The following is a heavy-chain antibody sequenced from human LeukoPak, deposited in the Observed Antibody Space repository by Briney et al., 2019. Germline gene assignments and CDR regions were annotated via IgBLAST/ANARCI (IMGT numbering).Heavy chain of an antibody. CDR2: ISAYNGNT. CDR3: ARDHCSSTSCNTDYHYYYYGMDV. V-gene: IGHV1-18*01. D-gene: IGHD2-2*01. Sequence: ASVKVSCKASGYTFTSYGIIWVRQAPGQGLEWMGWISAYNGNTNYAQKLQGRVTMTTDTSTSTAYMELRSLRSDDTAVYYCARDHCSSTSCNTDYHYYYYGMDVWGQGTTVTVSS. J-gene: IGHJ6*02. CDR1: GYTFTSYG.